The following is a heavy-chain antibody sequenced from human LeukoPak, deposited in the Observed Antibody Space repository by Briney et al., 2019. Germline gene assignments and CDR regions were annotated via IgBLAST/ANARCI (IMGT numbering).Heavy chain of an antibody. Sequence: ASVKVSCKASGYTFTSYGISWVRQAPGQGLEWMGWISAYNGNTNYAQKLQGRVTMTTDTSTSTAYMELRSLRSDDTAVYYCARDLGLIVVVTGDYYGMDVWGQGTTVTVSS. V-gene: IGHV1-18*01. CDR3: ARDLGLIVVVTGDYYGMDV. D-gene: IGHD3-22*01. J-gene: IGHJ6*02. CDR2: ISAYNGNT. CDR1: GYTFTSYG.